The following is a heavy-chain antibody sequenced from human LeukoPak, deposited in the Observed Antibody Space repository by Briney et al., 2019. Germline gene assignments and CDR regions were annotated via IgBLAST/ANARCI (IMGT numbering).Heavy chain of an antibody. CDR3: AKEHIGYAAKADMDV. D-gene: IGHD2-21*01. CDR2: IWFDGTNK. V-gene: IGHV3-33*06. CDR1: GFTFSTYG. Sequence: GGSLRLSCAASGFTFSTYGMHWVRQAPGKGLEGVAVIWFDGTNKYYADSVKGRFTISRDNSGNTLYLQMNSLTADDTAVYYCAKEHIGYAAKADMDVWGEGATVTVSS. J-gene: IGHJ6*03.